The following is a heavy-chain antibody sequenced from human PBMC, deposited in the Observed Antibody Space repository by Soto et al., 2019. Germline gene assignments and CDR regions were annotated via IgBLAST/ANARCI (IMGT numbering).Heavy chain of an antibody. CDR1: GGSISSYY. V-gene: IGHV4-59*12. Sequence: SETLSLTCTVSGGSISSYYWSWIRQPPGKGLEWIGYIYYSGSTNYNPSLKSRVTISVDRSKNQFSLKLSSVTAADTAVYYCARAFRFEAFDIWGQGTMVTVSS. D-gene: IGHD3-10*01. CDR2: IYYSGST. CDR3: ARAFRFEAFDI. J-gene: IGHJ3*02.